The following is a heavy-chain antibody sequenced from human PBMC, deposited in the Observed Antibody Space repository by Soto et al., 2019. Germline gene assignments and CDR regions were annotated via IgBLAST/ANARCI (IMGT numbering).Heavy chain of an antibody. CDR1: GYSFTSYW. CDR2: IYPGDSDT. D-gene: IGHD4-17*01. Sequence: GESLKISCKGSGYSFTSYWIGWVRQMPGKGLEWMGIIYPGDSDTRYSLSFQGQVTISADKSISTAYLQWSSLKASDTAMYYCARQAWGTVTTHYYYGMDVWGQGTTVTVSS. V-gene: IGHV5-51*01. J-gene: IGHJ6*02. CDR3: ARQAWGTVTTHYYYGMDV.